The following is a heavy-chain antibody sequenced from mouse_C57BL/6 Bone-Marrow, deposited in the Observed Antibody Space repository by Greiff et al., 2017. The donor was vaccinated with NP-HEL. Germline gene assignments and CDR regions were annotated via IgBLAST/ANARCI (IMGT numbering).Heavy chain of an antibody. CDR2: LSNGGGST. V-gene: IGHV5-12*01. Sequence: EVKLMESGGGLVQPGGSLKLSCAASGFTFSDYYMYWVRQTPEKRLEWVAYLSNGGGSTYYPDTVKGRFTISRDNAKNTLYRQMSRLKSEDTAMDYCARHYDYDPRYAMDYWGQGTSVTVSS. CDR3: ARHYDYDPRYAMDY. CDR1: GFTFSDYY. D-gene: IGHD2-4*01. J-gene: IGHJ4*01.